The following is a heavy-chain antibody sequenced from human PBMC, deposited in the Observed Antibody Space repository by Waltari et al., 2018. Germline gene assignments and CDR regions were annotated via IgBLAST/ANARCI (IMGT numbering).Heavy chain of an antibody. Sequence: QVHLVESLGGAVHPGTSLGRSCAATDFPFRSYAMHWVRQAPGKGLEWVAVISYNERNIYYVDSVKGRFAISRDNSKKMLYLQMNSLRPEDTAVYYCARDYCDRTNCHGMDVWGQGTTVTVSS. D-gene: IGHD3-22*01. CDR3: ARDYCDRTNCHGMDV. J-gene: IGHJ6*02. V-gene: IGHV3-30*09. CDR1: DFPFRSYA. CDR2: ISYNERNI.